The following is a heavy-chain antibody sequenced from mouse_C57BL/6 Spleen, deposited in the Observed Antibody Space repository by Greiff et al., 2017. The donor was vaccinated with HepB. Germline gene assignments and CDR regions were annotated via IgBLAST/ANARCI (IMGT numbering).Heavy chain of an antibody. D-gene: IGHD4-1*01. CDR2: ISDGGSYT. CDR1: GFTFSSYA. V-gene: IGHV5-4*01. J-gene: IGHJ2*01. CDR3: AREDCANFYFDY. Sequence: EVKLVESGGGLVKPGGSLKLSCAASGFTFSSYAMSWVRQTPEKRLEWVATISDGGSYTYYPDNVKGRFTISRDNAKNNLYLQMSHLKSEDTAMYYCAREDCANFYFDYWGQGTTLTVSS.